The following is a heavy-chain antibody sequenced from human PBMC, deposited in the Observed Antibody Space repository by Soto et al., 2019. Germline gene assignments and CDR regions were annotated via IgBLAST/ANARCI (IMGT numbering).Heavy chain of an antibody. D-gene: IGHD3-16*01. Sequence: QVQLVQSGTEVKNPGSSVKISCQVSGGTFSGFAFSWVRQAPGRGLEWMGDIFTIFGTPNYAQNFQGRVTITADESTSTTYMELSSLRSDDTAMYYCARGRGNVDDFYYDGMDVWGQGTTVTVSS. V-gene: IGHV1-69*01. J-gene: IGHJ6*02. CDR2: IFTIFGTP. CDR1: GGTFSGFA. CDR3: ARGRGNVDDFYYDGMDV.